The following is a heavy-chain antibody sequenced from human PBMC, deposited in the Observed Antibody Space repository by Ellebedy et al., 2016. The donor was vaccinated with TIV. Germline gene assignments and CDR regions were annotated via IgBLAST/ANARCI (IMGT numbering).Heavy chain of an antibody. Sequence: AASVKVSCKVSGYILTELSIHWVRQAPGKGLEWMGGFHPEDGETVYAQKFQGRVNMTEDTSTDTAYMELSSLRSEDTATYYCAAVKSRSHYFYFYYGMDVWGQGTTVTVSS. CDR1: GYILTELS. V-gene: IGHV1-24*01. D-gene: IGHD6-13*01. CDR3: AAVKSRSHYFYFYYGMDV. CDR2: FHPEDGET. J-gene: IGHJ6*02.